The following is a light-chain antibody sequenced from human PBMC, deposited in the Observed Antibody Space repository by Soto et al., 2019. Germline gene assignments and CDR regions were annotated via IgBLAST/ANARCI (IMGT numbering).Light chain of an antibody. V-gene: IGKV1-39*01. CDR3: QQSHTFPLT. CDR2: AAS. CDR1: QTIASH. J-gene: IGKJ3*01. Sequence: DIEMTQSPSSLSASVGDRVTITCRASQTIASHLNWYQQKPGEAPKLLIYAASSLQSGVPSRFSGTSSGTTFTLIISSLQPEDFATYSCQQSHTFPLTFGPVTRVEIK.